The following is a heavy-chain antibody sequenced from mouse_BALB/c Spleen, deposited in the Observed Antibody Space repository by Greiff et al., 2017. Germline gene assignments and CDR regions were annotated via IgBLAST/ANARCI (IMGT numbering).Heavy chain of an antibody. J-gene: IGHJ3*01. CDR3: ARALLRLLFAY. CDR2: INSNGGST. Sequence: DVKLVESGGGLVQPGGSLKLSCAASGFTFSSYGMSWVRQTPDKRLELVATINSNGGSTYYPDSVKGRFTISRDNAKNTLYLQMSSLKSEDTAMYYCARALLRLLFAYWGQGTLVTVSA. CDR1: GFTFSSYG. V-gene: IGHV5-6-3*01. D-gene: IGHD1-2*01.